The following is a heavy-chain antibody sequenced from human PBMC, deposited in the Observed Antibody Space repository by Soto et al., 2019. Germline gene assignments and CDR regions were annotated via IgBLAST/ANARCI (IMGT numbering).Heavy chain of an antibody. J-gene: IGHJ5*02. CDR1: GFTFSSYS. CDR3: ARKETGTHMTHYWFDP. CDR2: ISSSSSYI. Sequence: EVQLVESGGGLVKPGGSLRLSCAASGFTFSSYSMNWVRQAPGKGLEWVSSISSSSSYIYYADSVKGRFTISRDNAKNSLYLQMNSLRDEDTAVYYCARKETGTHMTHYWFDPWGQGTLVTVSS. V-gene: IGHV3-21*01. D-gene: IGHD1-1*01.